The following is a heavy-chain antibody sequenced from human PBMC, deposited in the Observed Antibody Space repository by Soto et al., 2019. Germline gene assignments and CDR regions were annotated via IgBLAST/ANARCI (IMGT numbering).Heavy chain of an antibody. Sequence: GESLKISCKGPGDSFTNYWIAWVRQMPGKGLEWMGIIYPGDSDTRYSPSFQGHVTISADKSISTAYLQWSSLKASDTAMYYCARQGGSAWYIDYWGQGTPVTVSS. CDR1: GDSFTNYW. D-gene: IGHD6-19*01. V-gene: IGHV5-51*01. J-gene: IGHJ4*02. CDR2: IYPGDSDT. CDR3: ARQGGSAWYIDY.